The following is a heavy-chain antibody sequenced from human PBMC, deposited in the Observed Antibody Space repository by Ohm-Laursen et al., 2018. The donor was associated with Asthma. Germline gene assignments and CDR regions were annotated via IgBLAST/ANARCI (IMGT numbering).Heavy chain of an antibody. CDR3: AKDHRSVRFLEWLLSYGMDV. Sequence: SLRLSCAASGFTFSSYWMSWVRQAPGKGLEWVANIKQDGSEKYYVDSVKGRFTISRDNAKNSLYLQMNSLRAEDTAVYYCAKDHRSVRFLEWLLSYGMDVWGQGTTVTVSS. V-gene: IGHV3-7*01. CDR1: GFTFSSYW. J-gene: IGHJ6*02. CDR2: IKQDGSEK. D-gene: IGHD3-3*01.